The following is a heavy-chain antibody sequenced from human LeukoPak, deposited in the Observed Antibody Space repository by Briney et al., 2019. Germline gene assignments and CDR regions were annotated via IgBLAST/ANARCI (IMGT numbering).Heavy chain of an antibody. Sequence: SETLSLTCTVSGYSISSGYYWGWIRQPPGKGLEWIGSIYHSGSTYYNPSLKSRVTISVDTSKNQFSLKLSSVTAADTAVYYCASYGSGGPYYYYMDVWGKGTTVTISS. D-gene: IGHD3-10*01. CDR2: IYHSGST. V-gene: IGHV4-38-2*02. J-gene: IGHJ6*03. CDR1: GYSISSGYY. CDR3: ASYGSGGPYYYYMDV.